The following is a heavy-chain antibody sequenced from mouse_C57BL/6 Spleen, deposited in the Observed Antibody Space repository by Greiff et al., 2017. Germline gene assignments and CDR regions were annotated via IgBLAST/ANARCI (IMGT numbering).Heavy chain of an antibody. CDR2: IDPNRGGT. CDR3: ARPLFYAMDY. CDR1: GYTFTSYW. D-gene: IGHD2-3*01. J-gene: IGHJ4*01. Sequence: FQLQQPGAELVKPGASVKLSCKASGYTFTSYWMHWVKQRPGRGLEWIGRIDPNRGGTKYNEKFKSKATLTVDKPSSTAYMQLSSLTSEDSAVYYCARPLFYAMDYWGQGTSVTVSS. V-gene: IGHV1-72*01.